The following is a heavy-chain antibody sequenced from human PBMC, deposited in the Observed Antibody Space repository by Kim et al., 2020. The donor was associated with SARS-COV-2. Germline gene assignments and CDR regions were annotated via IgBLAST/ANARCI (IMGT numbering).Heavy chain of an antibody. D-gene: IGHD3-22*01. CDR2: IIPIFGTA. Sequence: SVKVSCKASGGTFSSYAISWVRQAPGQGLEWMGGIIPIFGTANYAQKFQGRVTITADESTSTAYMELSSLRSEDTAVYYCARVSHPATYYYDSSGYYPPGIYGMDVWGQGTTVTVSS. CDR1: GGTFSSYA. CDR3: ARVSHPATYYYDSSGYYPPGIYGMDV. J-gene: IGHJ6*02. V-gene: IGHV1-69*13.